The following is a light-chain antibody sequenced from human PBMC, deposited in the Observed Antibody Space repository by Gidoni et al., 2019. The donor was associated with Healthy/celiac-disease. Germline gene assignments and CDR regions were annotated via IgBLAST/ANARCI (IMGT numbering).Light chain of an antibody. CDR3: QQSYSTPLT. CDR2: AAS. V-gene: IGKV1-39*01. J-gene: IGKJ4*02. Sequence: DIQLTQSPSSLSASVGDRVTIPSRASQSISSDLNWYQQKPGKAPKILIYAASSLQSWVPSRFSGSGSGTDFTLTISSLQPEDFATYYCQQSYSTPLTFGGGTKVEIK. CDR1: QSISSD.